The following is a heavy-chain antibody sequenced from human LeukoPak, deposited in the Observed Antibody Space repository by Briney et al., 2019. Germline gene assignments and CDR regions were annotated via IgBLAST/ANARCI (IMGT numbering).Heavy chain of an antibody. V-gene: IGHV3-23*01. CDR1: GFTFSSYA. D-gene: IGHD3-22*01. CDR3: AKESYDSSGYPFDY. CDR2: ISGSGGST. J-gene: IGHJ4*02. Sequence: PGGSLRLSCAAYGFTFSSYAMSWVRQAPGKGLEWVSGISGSGGSTYYADSVKGRFTISRDNSKNTLYLQMNSLRAEDTAVYYCAKESYDSSGYPFDYWGQGTLVTVSS.